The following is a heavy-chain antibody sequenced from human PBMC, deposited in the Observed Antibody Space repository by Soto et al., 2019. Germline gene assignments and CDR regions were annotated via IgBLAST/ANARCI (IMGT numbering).Heavy chain of an antibody. CDR2: INHSGST. CDR1: GGSFSGYY. J-gene: IGHJ5*02. D-gene: IGHD3-10*01. CDR3: ARVYQDYYGSGSYPGWLDP. Sequence: LSLTCAVYGGSFSGYYWSWIRQPPGKGLEWIGEINHSGSTNYNPSLKSRVTISVDTSKNQFSLKLSSVTAADTAVYYCARVYQDYYGSGSYPGWLDPWGQGTLVTVSS. V-gene: IGHV4-34*01.